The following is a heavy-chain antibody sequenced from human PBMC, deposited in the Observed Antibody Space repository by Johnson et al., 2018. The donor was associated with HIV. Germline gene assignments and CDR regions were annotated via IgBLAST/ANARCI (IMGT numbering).Heavy chain of an antibody. CDR1: GFTFSSYA. J-gene: IGHJ3*01. Sequence: QVQLVESGGGVVQPGRSLRLSCAASGFTFSSYAMHWVRQAPGKGLEWVAVISYDGSNKYYADSVKGRFTLSRDNSKNTLDLQMDSLRPEDTAVYYCARSRHGGIQPSDAFDVWGQGTMVTVSS. V-gene: IGHV3-30*04. CDR3: ARSRHGGIQPSDAFDV. CDR2: ISYDGSNK. D-gene: IGHD3-16*01.